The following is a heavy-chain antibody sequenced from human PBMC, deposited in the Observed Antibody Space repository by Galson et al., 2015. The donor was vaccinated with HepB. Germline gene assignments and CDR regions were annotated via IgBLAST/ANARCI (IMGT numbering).Heavy chain of an antibody. CDR3: ASYYYGSGIRGFDY. V-gene: IGHV3-7*03. CDR2: IKMDGTEK. J-gene: IGHJ4*02. Sequence: SLRLSCAVSGFTLPNYWMSWVRQAPGKGLEWVANIKMDGTEKDYVDSVKGRFTISRDNAKNSLYLQMNNLGVDDTAVYYCASYYYGSGIRGFDYWGQGTLVTVSS. CDR1: GFTLPNYW. D-gene: IGHD3-10*01.